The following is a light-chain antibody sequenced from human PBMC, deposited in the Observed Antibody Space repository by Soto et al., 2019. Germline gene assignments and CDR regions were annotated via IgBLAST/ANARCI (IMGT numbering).Light chain of an antibody. V-gene: IGKV3-15*01. Sequence: EIVMTQSPATLSVSPGERATLSCRASQSGYNNFAWYQQKPGQAPRLLIYGASSRATGIPGRFSGSGSGTEFTLAISGLQSEDFAVDYCQPYNNWPPVTFGPGTKVDI. CDR2: GAS. CDR1: QSGYNN. J-gene: IGKJ3*01. CDR3: QPYNNWPPVT.